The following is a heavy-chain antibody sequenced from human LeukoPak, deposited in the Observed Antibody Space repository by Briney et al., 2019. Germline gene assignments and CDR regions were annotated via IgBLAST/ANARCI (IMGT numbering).Heavy chain of an antibody. CDR1: GDSINSNY. D-gene: IGHD2-15*01. J-gene: IGHJ4*02. CDR3: ARLLAGCPGGRCRAHFDY. V-gene: IGHV4-59*01. CDR2: IYYGGST. Sequence: SETPSLTCSVSGDSINSNYWSWMRQPPGKGLEWIGYIYYGGSTNYNPFLKSRVSMSVDTSKNQFSLNLSSVTAADTAVYHCARLLAGCPGGRCRAHFDYWGQGTLVTVSS.